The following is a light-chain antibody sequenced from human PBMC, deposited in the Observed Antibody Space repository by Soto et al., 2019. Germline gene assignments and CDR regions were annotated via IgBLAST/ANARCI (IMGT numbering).Light chain of an antibody. CDR2: GAF. CDR1: QSVSYN. Sequence: EIVMTQSPATLSVSPGERATLSCRASQSVSYNLAWYQQKPGQGPRLLIYGAFTRATGIPARFSGSGSGTEFTLTISSLQSEDFAVYYGQQYKNWPPLTFGGGTNVEIK. V-gene: IGKV3-15*01. CDR3: QQYKNWPPLT. J-gene: IGKJ4*01.